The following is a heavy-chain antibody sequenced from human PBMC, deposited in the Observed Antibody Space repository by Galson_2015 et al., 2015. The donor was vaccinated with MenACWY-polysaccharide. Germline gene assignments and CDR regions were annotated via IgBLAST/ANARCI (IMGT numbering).Heavy chain of an antibody. Sequence: SETLSLACAVSGGSISSSNWWSWVRQPPGKGLEWIGEIYHSGSTNYNPSLKSRVTISVDKSKNQFSLKLSSVTAADTAVYYCARGQLLGRNWFDPWGQGTLVTVSS. CDR2: IYHSGST. J-gene: IGHJ5*02. D-gene: IGHD2-2*01. CDR3: ARGQLLGRNWFDP. CDR1: GGSISSSNW. V-gene: IGHV4-4*02.